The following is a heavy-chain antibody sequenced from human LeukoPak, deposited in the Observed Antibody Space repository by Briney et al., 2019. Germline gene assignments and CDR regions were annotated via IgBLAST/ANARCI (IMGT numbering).Heavy chain of an antibody. J-gene: IGHJ6*02. Sequence: GGSLRLSCAASGFTFSDAWMNWVRQAPGQGLEWVSKISSNGTSGTIIHYADSVKGRFTVSRDNAENSLYLQMNSLRAEDTAVYYCARDRRGMDVWGQGTTVTVSS. V-gene: IGHV3-48*03. CDR2: ISSNGTSGTII. CDR3: ARDRRGMDV. CDR1: GFTFSDAW.